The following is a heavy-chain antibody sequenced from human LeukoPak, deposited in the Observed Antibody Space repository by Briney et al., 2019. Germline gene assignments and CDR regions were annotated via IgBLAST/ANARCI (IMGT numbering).Heavy chain of an antibody. J-gene: IGHJ6*03. CDR1: GYTFTGYY. CDR2: MNPNSGNT. V-gene: IGHV1-8*02. CDR3: AKTIAAIALRYYYMDV. D-gene: IGHD6-13*01. Sequence: ASVKVSRKASGYTFTGYYMHWVRQAPGQGLEWMGWMNPNSGNTGYAQKFQGRVTMTRNTSISTAYMELSSLRSEDTAVYYCAKTIAAIALRYYYMDVWGKGTTVTVSS.